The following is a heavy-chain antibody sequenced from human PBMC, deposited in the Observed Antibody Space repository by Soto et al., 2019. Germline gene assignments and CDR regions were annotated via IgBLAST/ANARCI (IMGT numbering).Heavy chain of an antibody. Sequence: VGSLRLSCAASGFTFSSYGMHWVRQAPGKGLEWVAVISYDGSNKYYADSVKGRFTISRDNSKNTLYLQMNSLRAEDTAVYYCAKVSYRGYSYGYVFYGMDVWGQGTTVTVSS. CDR3: AKVSYRGYSYGYVFYGMDV. V-gene: IGHV3-30*18. CDR1: GFTFSSYG. CDR2: ISYDGSNK. J-gene: IGHJ6*02. D-gene: IGHD5-18*01.